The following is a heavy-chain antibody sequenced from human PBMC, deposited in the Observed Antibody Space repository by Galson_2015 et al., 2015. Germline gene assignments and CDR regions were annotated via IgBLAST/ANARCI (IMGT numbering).Heavy chain of an antibody. CDR2: ISAYNGNT. CDR1: GYTFTSYG. D-gene: IGHD3-9*01. J-gene: IGHJ4*02. Sequence: SVKVSCKASGYTFTSYGISWVRQAPGQGLEWMGWISAYNGNTNYAQKLQGRVTMTTDTSTSTAYMELRSLRSDDTAVYYCARVYDYDILTRGVGYFDYWGQGTLVTVSS. V-gene: IGHV1-18*01. CDR3: ARVYDYDILTRGVGYFDY.